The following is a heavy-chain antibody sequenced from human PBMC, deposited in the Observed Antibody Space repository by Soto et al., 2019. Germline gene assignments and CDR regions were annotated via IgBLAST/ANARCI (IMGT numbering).Heavy chain of an antibody. D-gene: IGHD3-3*01. V-gene: IGHV5-51*01. J-gene: IGHJ5*02. CDR3: ARQNIIFGVARGFDP. Sequence: GESLKISCKGSGYSFATYWIGWVRQMPGKGLEWMGIIYPADSDTKYSPSFQGQVTISADKSISTAYLQWSSLKASDSAIYYCARQNIIFGVARGFDPWGQGTVVTVSS. CDR1: GYSFATYW. CDR2: IYPADSDT.